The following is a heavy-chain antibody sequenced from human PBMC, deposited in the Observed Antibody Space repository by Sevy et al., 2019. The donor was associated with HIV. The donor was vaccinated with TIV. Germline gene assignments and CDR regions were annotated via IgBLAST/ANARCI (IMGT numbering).Heavy chain of an antibody. CDR3: ARVQDIVGGMDV. J-gene: IGHJ6*02. D-gene: IGHD2-15*01. CDR1: GGSISSYY. CDR2: IYYSGST. V-gene: IGHV4-59*01. Sequence: SETLSLTCTVSGGSISSYYWSWIRQPPGKGLEWIGYIYYSGSTNYNPSLKSRVTISVDTSKNQFSLKLSSVTAADTAVYYCARVQDIVGGMDVWGQGTTVTVSS.